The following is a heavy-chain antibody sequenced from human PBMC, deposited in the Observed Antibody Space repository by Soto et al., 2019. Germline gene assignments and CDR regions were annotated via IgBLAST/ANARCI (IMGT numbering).Heavy chain of an antibody. J-gene: IGHJ3*02. CDR2: INAGNGNT. CDR3: ARYTPAKYYDYIWGGPGYAFDT. D-gene: IGHD3-16*01. V-gene: IGHV1-3*01. Sequence: VSVKVSCKASGYTFTSYAMHWARQAPGQRLEWMGWINAGNGNTKYSQKFQGRVTITRDTSASTAYMELSSLRSEDTAVYYCARYTPAKYYDYIWGGPGYAFDTWGQGTMVTVSS. CDR1: GYTFTSYA.